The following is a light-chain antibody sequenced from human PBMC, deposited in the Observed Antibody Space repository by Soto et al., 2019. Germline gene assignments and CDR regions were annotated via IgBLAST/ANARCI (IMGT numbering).Light chain of an antibody. CDR2: EVS. V-gene: IGLV2-8*01. Sequence: QSALTQPPSASGSPGQSVTISCTGTSSDVGGYDYVSWYQQYPGKAPKLMIYEVSKRPSGVPDRFSASKSGTSASLAISGLQSEDEADYYCASWDDTLQGRVFGGGTKLTVL. CDR3: ASWDDTLQGRV. CDR1: SSDVGGYDY. J-gene: IGLJ3*02.